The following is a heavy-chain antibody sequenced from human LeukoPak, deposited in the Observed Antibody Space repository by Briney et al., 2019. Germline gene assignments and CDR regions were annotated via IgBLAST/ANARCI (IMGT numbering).Heavy chain of an antibody. CDR3: ARGNYDILTGYYDPATLDY. CDR2: IYSGGST. D-gene: IGHD3-9*01. V-gene: IGHV3-53*01. CDR1: GFTVSSNY. J-gene: IGHJ4*02. Sequence: GGSLRLSCAASGFTVSSNYMSWVRQAPGKGLEWVSVIYSGGSTYYADSVKGRFTISRDNSKNTLYLQMNSLRAEDTAVYYCARGNYDILTGYYDPATLDYWGQGTLVTVSS.